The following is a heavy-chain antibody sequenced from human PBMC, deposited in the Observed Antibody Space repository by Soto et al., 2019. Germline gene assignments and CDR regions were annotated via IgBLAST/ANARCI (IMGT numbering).Heavy chain of an antibody. CDR2: IYYSGST. J-gene: IGHJ6*02. D-gene: IGHD2-15*01. V-gene: IGHV4-59*01. CDR3: ARTLGYCSGGSCYSESYFYYYGMDV. CDR1: GGSISSYY. Sequence: QVQLQESGPGLVKPSETLSLTCTVSGGSISSYYWSWIRQPPGKGLEWIGYIYYSGSTNYNPSLKSRVTIAVDTSKNQCSLKLSSVTAADTAVYYCARTLGYCSGGSCYSESYFYYYGMDVWGQGTTVTVSS.